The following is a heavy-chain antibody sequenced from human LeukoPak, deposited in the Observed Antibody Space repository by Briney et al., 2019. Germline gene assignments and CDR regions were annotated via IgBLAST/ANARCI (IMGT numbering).Heavy chain of an antibody. J-gene: IGHJ4*02. V-gene: IGHV3-7*01. CDR3: ARFFSRWDRPYYFDH. CDR1: GFTFREYW. CDR2: IKEDGSEK. D-gene: IGHD3-16*01. Sequence: GGSLRLSCTVSGFTFREYWMSWVRQAPGKGLEWVANIKEDGSEKNYVDSVKGRCTISRDNSKNSVDLQMNSLRGEDTAVYYCARFFSRWDRPYYFDHWGQGTLVTVSS.